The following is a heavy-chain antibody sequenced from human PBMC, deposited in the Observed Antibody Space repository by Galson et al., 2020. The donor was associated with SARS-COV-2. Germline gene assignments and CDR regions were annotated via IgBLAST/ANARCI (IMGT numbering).Heavy chain of an antibody. CDR2: IYYSGST. CDR1: GGSISSSSYY. J-gene: IGHJ6*02. D-gene: IGHD3-3*01. Sequence: SETLSLTCTVSGGSISSSSYYWGWIRQPPGKGLEWIGSIYYSGSTYYNPSLKSRVTISVDTSKNQFSLKLSSVTAADTAVYYCASETLSLGWLLSTTYYYGMDVWGQGTTVTVSS. V-gene: IGHV4-39*01. CDR3: ASETLSLGWLLSTTYYYGMDV.